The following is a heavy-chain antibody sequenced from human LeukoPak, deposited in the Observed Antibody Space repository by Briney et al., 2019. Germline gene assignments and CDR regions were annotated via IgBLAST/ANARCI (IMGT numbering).Heavy chain of an antibody. V-gene: IGHV3-23*01. CDR1: GFTFSSYA. Sequence: SGGSLRLSCAASGFTFSSYAMSWVRQAPGKGLEWVSAISGSGGSTYYADSVKGRFTISRDNSKNTLYLQMNSLRAEDTAVYYCAKDKGQWLGAFDIWGQGTMVTVSS. J-gene: IGHJ3*02. CDR3: AKDKGQWLGAFDI. CDR2: ISGSGGST. D-gene: IGHD6-19*01.